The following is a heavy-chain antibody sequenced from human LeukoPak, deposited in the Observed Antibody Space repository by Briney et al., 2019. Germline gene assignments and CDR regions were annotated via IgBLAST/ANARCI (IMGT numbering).Heavy chain of an antibody. CDR3: TTDWYALYRGHAFDI. CDR2: TRNKANSYTT. V-gene: IGHV3-72*01. J-gene: IGHJ3*02. Sequence: GGSLRLSCAASGFTFSDHYMDWVRQAPGKGLEWVGRTRNKANSYTTEYAASVKGRFTISRDDSKNSLYLQMNSLKTEDTAVYYCTTDWYALYRGHAFDIWGQGTMVTVSS. D-gene: IGHD2-2*02. CDR1: GFTFSDHY.